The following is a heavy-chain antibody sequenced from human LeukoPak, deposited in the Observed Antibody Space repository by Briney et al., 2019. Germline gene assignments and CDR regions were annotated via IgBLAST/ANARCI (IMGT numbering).Heavy chain of an antibody. Sequence: GRSLRLPCAASGFTFDDYAMHWVRQAPGKGLEWVSGISWNSGSIGYADSVKGRFTISRDNAKNSLYLQMSSLRAEDMALYYCAKEGRRLGGPPDAFDIWGQGTMVTVSS. V-gene: IGHV3-9*03. CDR3: AKEGRRLGGPPDAFDI. CDR1: GFTFDDYA. J-gene: IGHJ3*02. D-gene: IGHD3-16*01. CDR2: ISWNSGSI.